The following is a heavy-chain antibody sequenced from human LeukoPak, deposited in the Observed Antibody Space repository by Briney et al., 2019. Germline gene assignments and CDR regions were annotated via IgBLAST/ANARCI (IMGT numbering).Heavy chain of an antibody. CDR2: IVGGGGST. Sequence: GGSLRPSCAASGFTFGNHAMSWVRQPPGKGLEWVSGIVGGGGSTHSADAVKGRFTISRDNSKNTLYLQMNSLRAEDTAVYYCAKRCSSYYGDYCYWGQGTLVTVSS. D-gene: IGHD4-17*01. CDR3: AKRCSSYYGDYCY. V-gene: IGHV3-23*01. CDR1: GFTFGNHA. J-gene: IGHJ4*02.